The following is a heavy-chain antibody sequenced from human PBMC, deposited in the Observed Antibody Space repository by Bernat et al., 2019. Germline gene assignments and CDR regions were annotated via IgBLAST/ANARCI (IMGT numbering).Heavy chain of an antibody. J-gene: IGHJ6*02. Sequence: QVTLKESGPALVKPTQTLTLTCTFSGFSLTTNGMRVNWIRQPPGKALEWLARIDWDDDKFYKTSLKTRLTISKDTSKNQVVLTMTNMDPGDTATYYRARETVSTSYGMDVWGQGTTVTVSS. D-gene: IGHD4-11*01. V-gene: IGHV2-70*04. CDR1: GFSLTTNGMR. CDR2: IDWDDDK. CDR3: ARETVSTSYGMDV.